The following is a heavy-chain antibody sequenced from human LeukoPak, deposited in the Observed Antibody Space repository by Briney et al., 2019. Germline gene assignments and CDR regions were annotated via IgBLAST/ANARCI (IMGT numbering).Heavy chain of an antibody. CDR1: GGSISSYY. V-gene: IGHV4-4*07. CDR2: IYTSGST. J-gene: IGHJ4*02. D-gene: IGHD4-17*01. Sequence: SETLSLTRTVSGGSISSYYWSWIRQPAGKGLEWIGRIYTSGSTNYNPSLKSRVTMSVDTSKNQFSLKLSSVTAADTAVYYCASARLTTVTSSTFFDYWGQGTLVTVSS. CDR3: ASARLTTVTSSTFFDY.